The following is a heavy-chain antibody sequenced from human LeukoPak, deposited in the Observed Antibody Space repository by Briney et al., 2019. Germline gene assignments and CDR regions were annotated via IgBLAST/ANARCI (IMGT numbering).Heavy chain of an antibody. J-gene: IGHJ4*02. CDR1: GFTFSSYE. D-gene: IGHD6-19*01. Sequence: GGSPRLSCAASGFTFSSYEMNWVRQAPGKGLEWVSYIDDSGSSIYYADSVKGRFTISRDNAKSSLYLQMNSLRAEDTAVYYCARDRTVGVPGTLQFDFWGQGTLVTVSS. CDR2: IDDSGSSI. V-gene: IGHV3-48*03. CDR3: ARDRTVGVPGTLQFDF.